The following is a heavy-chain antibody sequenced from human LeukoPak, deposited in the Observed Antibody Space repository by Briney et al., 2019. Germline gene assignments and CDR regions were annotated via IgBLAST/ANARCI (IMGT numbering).Heavy chain of an antibody. CDR1: GGSISSYY. CDR2: IYYSGST. CDR3: ARGSSGWYGGKLWFDP. J-gene: IGHJ5*02. Sequence: SETLSLTCTVSGGSISSYYWSWIRQPPGKGLEWIGYIYYSGSTNYNPSLKGRVTISVDTSKNQFSLKLSSVTAADTAVYYCARGSSGWYGGKLWFDPWGQGTLVTVSS. D-gene: IGHD6-19*01. V-gene: IGHV4-59*01.